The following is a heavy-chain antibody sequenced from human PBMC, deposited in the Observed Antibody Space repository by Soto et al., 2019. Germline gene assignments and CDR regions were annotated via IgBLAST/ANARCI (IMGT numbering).Heavy chain of an antibody. CDR2: IKQDGSEK. D-gene: IGHD4-17*01. CDR1: GFTFSSYW. Sequence: EVQLVESGGGLVQPGGSLRLSCAASGFTFSSYWMSWVRQAPGKGLEWVANIKQDGSEKYYVDSVKGRFTISRDNAKNSLYLQMNGLRAEDTAVYYCARGPTVTHRTKTARIDYWGQGTLVTVSS. J-gene: IGHJ4*02. V-gene: IGHV3-7*04. CDR3: ARGPTVTHRTKTARIDY.